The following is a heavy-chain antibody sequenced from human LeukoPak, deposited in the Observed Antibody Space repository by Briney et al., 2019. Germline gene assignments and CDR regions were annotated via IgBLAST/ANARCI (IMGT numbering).Heavy chain of an antibody. CDR3: ARVSDYGDYEGPFDY. CDR2: ISGSSSYI. CDR1: GFMFTSYS. V-gene: IGHV3-21*01. D-gene: IGHD4-17*01. J-gene: IGHJ4*02. Sequence: GGSLRLSCVASASGFMFTSYSMNWVRQAPGKGLEWVSCISGSSSYIYYADSVKGRFTISRDNARNSLYLQMNSLRAEDTAVYYCARVSDYGDYEGPFDYWGQGTLVTVSS.